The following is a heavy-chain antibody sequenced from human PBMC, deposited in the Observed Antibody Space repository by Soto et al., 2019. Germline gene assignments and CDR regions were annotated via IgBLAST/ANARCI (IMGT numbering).Heavy chain of an antibody. CDR3: AKHYDNWDYYCGMDV. J-gene: IGHJ6*02. V-gene: IGHV1-69*12. Sequence: QVQLVQSGAEVKKPGSSVKVSCKASGGNFSSYAISWVRQAPGQGLEWMGGIIPIFGTADYAQKFQGRVTITADESTSTAYMELSSLRSEDTAVYYCAKHYDNWDYYCGMDVWGQGTTVTVSS. CDR1: GGNFSSYA. CDR2: IIPIFGTA. D-gene: IGHD3-22*01.